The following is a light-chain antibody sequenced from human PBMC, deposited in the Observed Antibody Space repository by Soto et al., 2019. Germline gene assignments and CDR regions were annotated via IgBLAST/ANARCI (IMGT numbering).Light chain of an antibody. V-gene: IGLV2-8*01. CDR1: SSDLGDYDY. J-gene: IGLJ2*01. CDR2: EVN. Sequence: QSALTQPPSASGSPGQSVTISCTGTSSDLGDYDYVSWYQQHPGKAHKLLIYEVNKRPSGVPDRFSGSKSGNTASLTVTGLQAEDEADYYCSSYAGSNNLIFGGGTKLTVL. CDR3: SSYAGSNNLI.